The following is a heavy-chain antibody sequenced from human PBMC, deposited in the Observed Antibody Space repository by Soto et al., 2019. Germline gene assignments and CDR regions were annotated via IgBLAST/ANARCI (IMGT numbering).Heavy chain of an antibody. CDR1: GYTFTSYY. CDR3: ARDIEIVVVPAAMGSDYYGMDV. J-gene: IGHJ6*02. CDR2: INPSGGST. V-gene: IGHV1-46*01. Sequence: ASVKVSCKASGYTFTSYYMHWVRQAPGQGLEWMGIINPSGGSTSYAQKFQGRVTMTRDTSTSTVYMELSSLRSEDTAVYYCARDIEIVVVPAAMGSDYYGMDVWGQGTTVTV. D-gene: IGHD2-2*01.